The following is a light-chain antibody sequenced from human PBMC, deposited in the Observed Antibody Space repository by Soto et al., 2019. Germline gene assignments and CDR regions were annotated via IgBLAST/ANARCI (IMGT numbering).Light chain of an antibody. CDR2: EVD. J-gene: IGLJ1*01. V-gene: IGLV2-14*01. CDR1: SSDIGTYNI. Sequence: QSALTQPASVSGSPGQAITISCSGSSSDIGTYNIVSWYQHLPGKAPQLIIFEVDNRPSGVFDRFSASKSGNTASLTISGLQAEDEAEYYFSSYTTANPYVFWTGTKLTVL. CDR3: SSYTTANPYV.